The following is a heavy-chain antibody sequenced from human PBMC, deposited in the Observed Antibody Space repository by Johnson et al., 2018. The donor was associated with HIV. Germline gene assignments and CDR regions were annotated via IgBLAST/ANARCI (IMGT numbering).Heavy chain of an antibody. D-gene: IGHD3-22*01. CDR2: ISGSGHST. Sequence: VQLVESGGGLIQPGGSLRLSCAASGFTVSSNYMSWVRQAPGKGLEWVSAISGSGHSTYYADSVKGRFTISSDSSKNTLYLQMNSLRAEDMAVYYCAKDPSPWLLGNDAFDIWGQGTMVTVAS. CDR1: GFTVSSNY. V-gene: IGHV3-23*04. J-gene: IGHJ3*02. CDR3: AKDPSPWLLGNDAFDI.